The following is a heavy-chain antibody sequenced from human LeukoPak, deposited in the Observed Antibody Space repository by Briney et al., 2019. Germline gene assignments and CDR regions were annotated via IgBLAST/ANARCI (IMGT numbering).Heavy chain of an antibody. D-gene: IGHD7-27*01. V-gene: IGHV1-2*02. CDR1: GYTFTGYY. CDR2: INPNSGGT. CDR3: ARSGGTGDLDY. J-gene: IGHJ4*02. Sequence: GASVKVSCEASGYTFTGYYMHWVRRAPGQGLEWMGWINPNSGGTNYAQKLQGRVTMTTDTSTSTAYMELRSLRSDDTAVYYCARSGGTGDLDYWGQGTLVTVSS.